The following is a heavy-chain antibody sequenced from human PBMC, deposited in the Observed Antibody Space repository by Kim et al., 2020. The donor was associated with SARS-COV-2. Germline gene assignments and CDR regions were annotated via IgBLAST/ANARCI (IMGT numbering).Heavy chain of an antibody. Sequence: SETLSLTCAVYGGSFSGYYWSWIRQPPGKGLEWIGEINHSGSTNYNPSLKSRVTISVDTSKNQFSLKLSSVTAADTAVYYCARGSPVITMVRGVSGSDVWGQGTTVTVSS. CDR2: INHSGST. CDR3: ARGSPVITMVRGVSGSDV. D-gene: IGHD3-10*01. V-gene: IGHV4-34*01. CDR1: GGSFSGYY. J-gene: IGHJ6*02.